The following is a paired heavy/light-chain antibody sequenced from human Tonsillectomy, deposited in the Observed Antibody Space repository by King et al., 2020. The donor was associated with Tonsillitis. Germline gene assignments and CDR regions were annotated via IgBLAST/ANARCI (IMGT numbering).Heavy chain of an antibody. J-gene: IGHJ6*02. CDR3: ARDMSGYDFWSEAPGMDV. CDR2: ISWNSGSI. Sequence: EVQLVESGGGLIQPGRSLRLSCAASGFTFDDYAMHWVRQAPGKGLEWVSGISWNSGSIGYADSVKGRFTISRDNAKNSLYLQMDSLRAEDTAFYYCARDMSGYDFWSEAPGMDVWGQGTTVTVSS. CDR1: GFTFDDYA. D-gene: IGHD3-3*01. V-gene: IGHV3-9*01.
Light chain of an antibody. CDR1: SSDVGGYNY. CDR2: DVS. Sequence: QSALTQPASVSGSPGQSITISCTGTSSDVGGYNYVSWYQQHPGKAPKLMIYDVSNRPSGVSNRFSGSKSGNTASLTISGLQAEDEADYYCSSYTSTTLRVFGGGTKLTVL. V-gene: IGLV2-14*01. J-gene: IGLJ3*02. CDR3: SSYTSTTLRV.